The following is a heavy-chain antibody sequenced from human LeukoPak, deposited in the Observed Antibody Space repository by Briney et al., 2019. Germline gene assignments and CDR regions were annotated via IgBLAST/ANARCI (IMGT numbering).Heavy chain of an antibody. CDR3: ATFKEVYDSSGFY. CDR1: GGTFSSYA. CDR2: IIPIFGTA. J-gene: IGHJ4*02. V-gene: IGHV1-69*06. Sequence: SVKVSCKASGGTFSSYAISWVRQAPGQGLEWMGGIIPIFGTANYAQKFQGRVTMTEDTSTDTAYMELSSLRSEDTAVYYCATFKEVYDSSGFYWGQGTLVTVSS. D-gene: IGHD3-22*01.